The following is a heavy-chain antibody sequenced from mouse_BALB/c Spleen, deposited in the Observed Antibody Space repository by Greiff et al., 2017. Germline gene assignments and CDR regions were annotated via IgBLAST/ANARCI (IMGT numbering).Heavy chain of an antibody. V-gene: IGHV2-6-7*01. CDR2: IWGDGST. J-gene: IGHJ3*01. CDR3: ARDDEYGNYWFAY. CDR1: GFSLTGYG. Sequence: VMLVESGPGLVAPSQSLSITCTVSGFSLTGYGVNWVRQPPGKGLEWLGMIWGDGSTDYNSALKSRLSISKDNSKSQVFLKMNSLQTDDTARYYCARDDEYGNYWFAYWGQGTLVTVSA. D-gene: IGHD2-10*02.